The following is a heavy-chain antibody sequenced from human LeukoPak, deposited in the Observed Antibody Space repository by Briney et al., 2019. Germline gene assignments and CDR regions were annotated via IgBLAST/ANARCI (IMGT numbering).Heavy chain of an antibody. J-gene: IGHJ3*02. CDR2: IYISGSGST. V-gene: IGHV4-4*07. Sequence: SETLSLTCTVSGGSISSYYWSWIRQPAGKGLEWIGRIYISGSGSTNYNPSLKSRVTMSVDTSKNQFSLKLSSVTAADTAVYYCASSKGDGYNYSAFDIWGQGTMVTVSS. D-gene: IGHD5-24*01. CDR1: GGSISSYY. CDR3: ASSKGDGYNYSAFDI.